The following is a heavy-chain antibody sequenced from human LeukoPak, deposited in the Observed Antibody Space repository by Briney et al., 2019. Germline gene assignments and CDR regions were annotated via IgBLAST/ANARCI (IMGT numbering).Heavy chain of an antibody. CDR3: ARSGDPDY. Sequence: QTGGSLRPSCAASGFTFSNYNMNWVRQAPGKGLEWVSYISSSSSTIFYADSMKGRFTISRDNAKNSLYLQMNSLRAEDTAVYYCARSGDPDYWGQGTLVTVSS. D-gene: IGHD2-21*02. CDR1: GFTFSNYN. V-gene: IGHV3-48*01. J-gene: IGHJ4*02. CDR2: ISSSSSTI.